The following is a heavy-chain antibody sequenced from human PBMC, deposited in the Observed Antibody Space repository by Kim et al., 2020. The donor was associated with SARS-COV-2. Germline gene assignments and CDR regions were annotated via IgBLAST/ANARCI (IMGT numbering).Heavy chain of an antibody. J-gene: IGHJ3*02. CDR3: ARLTMSGFTTNAFEI. CDR1: GYPFITYW. D-gene: IGHD3-10*02. V-gene: IGHV5-10-1*01. Sequence: GASLKISCKGSGYPFITYWISWVRQMPGKGLEWMGRIDPSDSYTNYSPSFQGHVTMSADKSISTAYLQWSSLKASDTAMYYCARLTMSGFTTNAFEIWGQGTMVSVSS. CDR2: IDPSDSYT.